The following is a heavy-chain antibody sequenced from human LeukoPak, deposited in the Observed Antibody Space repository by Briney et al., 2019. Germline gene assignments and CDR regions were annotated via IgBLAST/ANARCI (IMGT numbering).Heavy chain of an antibody. V-gene: IGHV4-59*01. CDR1: GGSISSYY. D-gene: IGHD2-8*01. Sequence: SETLSLTCTVSGGSISSYYWSWIRQPSGKGLEWIWYIYYSGSTNYNPSLQSRVTISVDTSKNQFSLKLSSVTAADTAVYYCARAGRPALTLISESRHYYYYGMDVWGQGTTVTVSS. CDR3: ARAGRPALTLISESRHYYYYGMDV. J-gene: IGHJ6*02. CDR2: IYYSGST.